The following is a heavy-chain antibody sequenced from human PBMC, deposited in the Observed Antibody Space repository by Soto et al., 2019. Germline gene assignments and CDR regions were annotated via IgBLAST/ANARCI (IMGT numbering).Heavy chain of an antibody. V-gene: IGHV3-30*04. CDR3: ARVPGYCSGGSCYGDYYNGMDV. Sequence: SLRLSCAASGSTFSRYNMVWVRRAPGKGLEWVALVSYDGRNKNQGDSVKGRFTISRDNSKKTLYLQMNSLRIEDTAVYYCARVPGYCSGGSCYGDYYNGMDVWGPGTTVTVSS. CDR2: VSYDGRNK. D-gene: IGHD2-15*01. J-gene: IGHJ6*02. CDR1: GSTFSRYN.